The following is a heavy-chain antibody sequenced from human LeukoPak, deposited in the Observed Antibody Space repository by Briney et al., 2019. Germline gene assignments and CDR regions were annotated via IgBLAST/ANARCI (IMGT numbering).Heavy chain of an antibody. Sequence: PGGSLRLSCAASVFTFSTYGFLWVRQAPGKGLEWVAFIPSDGSDNYYANSVKGRFTISRDHSKHTLYLQMNSLRYEDTAVYYCAKGLGDYDDFRLGYWGQGTLVTVSS. V-gene: IGHV3-30*02. J-gene: IGHJ4*02. D-gene: IGHD4-17*01. CDR2: IPSDGSDN. CDR3: AKGLGDYDDFRLGY. CDR1: VFTFSTYG.